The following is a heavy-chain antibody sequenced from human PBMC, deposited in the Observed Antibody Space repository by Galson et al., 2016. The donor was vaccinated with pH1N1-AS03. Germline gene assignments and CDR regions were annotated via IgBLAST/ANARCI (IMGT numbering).Heavy chain of an antibody. D-gene: IGHD2-15*01. CDR3: ARGGSGYDEPDEL. CDR1: GFTFSSYT. V-gene: IGHV3-21*01. CDR2: ISSSSSYI. J-gene: IGHJ4*02. Sequence: SLRLSCAASGFTFSSYTLKWVRQSPGKGLEWVSSISSSSSYIYYADSVKGRFTISRDNARKSLYLQMDSLRADDTAVYYCARGGSGYDEPDELWGQGTRVAVSS.